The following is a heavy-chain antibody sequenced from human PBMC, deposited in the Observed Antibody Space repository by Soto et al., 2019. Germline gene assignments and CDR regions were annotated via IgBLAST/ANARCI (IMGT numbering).Heavy chain of an antibody. V-gene: IGHV3-23*01. CDR3: ARGSSGWYVFDY. J-gene: IGHJ4*02. D-gene: IGHD6-19*01. Sequence: GSLRLSCGASGFTFNTYAMSWVRQAPGKGLEWVSAISGSGGSTYNADSVKGRFTISRDNSKNTLFLQMNSLRAEDTAAYYCARGSSGWYVFDYWGQGTLVTVSS. CDR2: ISGSGGST. CDR1: GFTFNTYA.